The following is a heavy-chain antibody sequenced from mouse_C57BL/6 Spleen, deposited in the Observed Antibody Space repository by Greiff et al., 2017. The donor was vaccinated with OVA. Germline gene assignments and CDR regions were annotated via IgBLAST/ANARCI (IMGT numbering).Heavy chain of an antibody. V-gene: IGHV1-52*01. Sequence: QVQLQQPGAELVRPGSSVKLSCKASGYTFTSYWMHWVKQRPIQGLEWIGNIDPSDSETHYNQKFKDKATLTVDKSSSTAYMQLSSLTSEDSAVYYGARRGGYGSSYGYAMDYWGQGTSVTVSS. CDR2: IDPSDSET. CDR1: GYTFTSYW. CDR3: ARRGGYGSSYGYAMDY. J-gene: IGHJ4*01. D-gene: IGHD1-1*01.